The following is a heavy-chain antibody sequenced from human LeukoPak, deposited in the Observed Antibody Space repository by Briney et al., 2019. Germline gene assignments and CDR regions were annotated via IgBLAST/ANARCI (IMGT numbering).Heavy chain of an antibody. Sequence: SETLSLTCTVSGGSISSYYWGWIRQPPGKGLEWIGSIYHSGSTYYNPSLKSRVTISVDTSKNQFSLKLSSVTAADTAVYYCARHTRIAAAGTSGLLVGWFDPWGQGTLVTVSS. J-gene: IGHJ5*02. CDR1: GGSISSYY. CDR2: IYHSGST. D-gene: IGHD6-13*01. V-gene: IGHV4-38-2*02. CDR3: ARHTRIAAAGTSGLLVGWFDP.